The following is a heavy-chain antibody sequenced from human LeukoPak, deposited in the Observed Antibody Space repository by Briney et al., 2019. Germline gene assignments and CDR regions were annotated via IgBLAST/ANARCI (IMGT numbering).Heavy chain of an antibody. J-gene: IGHJ4*02. Sequence: SETLSLTCTVSGGSISSSSYYWGWIRQPPGKGLEWIGSIYYSGSTNYNPSLKSRVTISVDTSKNQFSLKLSSVTAADTAVYYCARGGLMKSTTVTTNSSYYFDYWGQGTLVTVSS. CDR3: ARGGLMKSTTVTTNSSYYFDY. CDR2: IYYSGST. D-gene: IGHD4-17*01. CDR1: GGSISSSSYY. V-gene: IGHV4-39*07.